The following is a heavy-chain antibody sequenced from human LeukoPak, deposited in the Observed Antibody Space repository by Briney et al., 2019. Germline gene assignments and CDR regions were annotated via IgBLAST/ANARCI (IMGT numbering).Heavy chain of an antibody. V-gene: IGHV3-7*01. D-gene: IGHD1-1*01. CDR3: ARQRYSDY. J-gene: IGHJ4*02. CDR1: GFTFSRYW. Sequence: GGSLRLSCAASGFTFSRYWMTWVRQAPGKGLEWVANIKEDGSENSYVESVKGRFTISRDNAKNSLYLQLNSLRTEDTAVYFCARQRYSDYWGQGTLVAVSS. CDR2: IKEDGSEN.